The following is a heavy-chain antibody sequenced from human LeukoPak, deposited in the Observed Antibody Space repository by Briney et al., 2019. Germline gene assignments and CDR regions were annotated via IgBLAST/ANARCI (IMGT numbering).Heavy chain of an antibody. Sequence: SQTLSLTCTVSGGSISSGSYYWSWIRQPAGKGLEWIGRIYTSGSTNCNPSLKSRVTISVDTSKNQFSLKLSSVTAADTAVYYCARDYGSPKYYYYMDVWGKGTTVTVSS. CDR3: ARDYGSPKYYYYMDV. CDR1: GGSISSGSYY. V-gene: IGHV4-61*02. CDR2: IYTSGST. J-gene: IGHJ6*03. D-gene: IGHD4-17*01.